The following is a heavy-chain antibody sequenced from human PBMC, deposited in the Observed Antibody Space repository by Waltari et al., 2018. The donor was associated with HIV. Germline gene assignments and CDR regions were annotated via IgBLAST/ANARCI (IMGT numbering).Heavy chain of an antibody. CDR2: INPNSGGT. V-gene: IGHV1-2*06. Sequence: QVQLVQSGAEVKKPGASVKVSCKASGYTFTGYYMHWVGQAPGQGLEWMGRINPNSGGTNYAQKFQGRVTMTRDTSISTAYMELSRLRSDDTAVYYCARDDRNYYDSSGYYYVSDYWGQGTLVTVSS. CDR3: ARDDRNYYDSSGYYYVSDY. J-gene: IGHJ4*02. CDR1: GYTFTGYY. D-gene: IGHD3-22*01.